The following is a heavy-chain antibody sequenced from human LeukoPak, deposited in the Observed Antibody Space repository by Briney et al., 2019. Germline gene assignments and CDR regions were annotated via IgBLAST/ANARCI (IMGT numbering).Heavy chain of an antibody. J-gene: IGHJ4*02. Sequence: GGSLRLSCAASGFTFSSYGMHWARQAPGKGLEWVAVIWYDGSNKYYADSVKGRFTISRDNSKNTLYLQMNSLRAEDTAVYYCARDQWELGALDYWGQGTLVTVSS. CDR2: IWYDGSNK. CDR1: GFTFSSYG. D-gene: IGHD1-26*01. CDR3: ARDQWELGALDY. V-gene: IGHV3-33*01.